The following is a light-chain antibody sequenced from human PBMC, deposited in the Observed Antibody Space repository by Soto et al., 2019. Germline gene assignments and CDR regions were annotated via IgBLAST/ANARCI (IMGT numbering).Light chain of an antibody. CDR2: GAS. J-gene: IGKJ1*01. V-gene: IGKV3-20*01. Sequence: EMGLTQSQDTLSLSPGERATLSCLASQSVIRNYLAWYQQKPGQAPRLLMYGASSRATGIPDRFSGSGSGTDFTLTISRLEPDDSAVYYCQQYATSPWTFGQGTKVDIK. CDR3: QQYATSPWT. CDR1: QSVIRNY.